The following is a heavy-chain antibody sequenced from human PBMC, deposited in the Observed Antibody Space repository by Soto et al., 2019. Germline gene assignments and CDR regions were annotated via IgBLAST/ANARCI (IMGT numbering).Heavy chain of an antibody. CDR1: GLTFSGYA. J-gene: IGHJ4*02. D-gene: IGHD2-15*01. CDR3: AKSYCSGGSCYFDY. V-gene: IGHV3-23*01. CDR2: ISGSGGST. Sequence: GGSLRLSCAASGLTFSGYAMSWVRQAPGKGLEWVSAISGSGGSTYFADSVKGRFTISRDNSKNTLYLQMKRLRAEDTAVYYCAKSYCSGGSCYFDYWGQGTRVTVSA.